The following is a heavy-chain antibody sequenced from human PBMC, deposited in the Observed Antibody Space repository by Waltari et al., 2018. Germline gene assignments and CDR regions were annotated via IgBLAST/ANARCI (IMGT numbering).Heavy chain of an antibody. J-gene: IGHJ5*02. D-gene: IGHD3-22*01. CDR3: ARADYYYDKNWFDP. CDR2: VYYIGST. CDR1: GVAIISGGDN. Sequence: QVQLQESGPGLVKPSQPLSLTCTVSGVAIISGGDNWNGIRQPPGKGLEWIGYVYYIGSTYYNPSLKSRLTISVDTSKNQFYLHLNSVTAADTAVYYCARADYYYDKNWFDPWGQGTPVTVSS. V-gene: IGHV4-30-4*08.